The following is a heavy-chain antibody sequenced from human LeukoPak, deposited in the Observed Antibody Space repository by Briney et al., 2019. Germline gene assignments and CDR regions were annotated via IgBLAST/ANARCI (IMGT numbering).Heavy chain of an antibody. J-gene: IGHJ2*01. D-gene: IGHD3-10*01. CDR3: ARRAGWYFDL. CDR1: GGSISSSPYY. V-gene: IGHV4-39*01. CDR2: MYHSGST. Sequence: PSETLSLTCAVSGGSISSSPYYWGWIRQPPGKGLEWIGSMYHSGSTYHNPSLKSRVTTSIDTSKNQFSLKLSSVTAADTAVYYCARRAGWYFDLWGRGTLVTVSS.